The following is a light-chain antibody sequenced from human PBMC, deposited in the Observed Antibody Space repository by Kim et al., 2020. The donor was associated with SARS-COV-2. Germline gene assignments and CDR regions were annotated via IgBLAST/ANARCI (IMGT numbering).Light chain of an antibody. CDR1: NLWDKF. V-gene: IGLV3-1*01. CDR2: QDN. Sequence: SVSPGPTASIPCSGDNLWDKFASSYQQRPGQSPILVIYQDNKRPSGIPERFSGSNSGNTATLTISGTQAMDEADYYCQAWDRGGVFGGGTQLTVL. J-gene: IGLJ3*02. CDR3: QAWDRGGV.